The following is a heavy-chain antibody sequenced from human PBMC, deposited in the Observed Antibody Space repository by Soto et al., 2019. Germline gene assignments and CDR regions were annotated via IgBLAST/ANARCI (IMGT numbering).Heavy chain of an antibody. J-gene: IGHJ4*02. CDR2: ISYDGSNK. D-gene: IGHD2-21*02. Sequence: PGGSLRLSCAASGVTFSSYAMHWVRQAPGKGLKWVAVISYDGSNKYYADSVKGRFTISRDNSKNTLYLQMNSLRAEDTAVYYCASGLASCGGACYHYFDYWGQGTLVTVSS. V-gene: IGHV3-30-3*01. CDR3: ASGLASCGGACYHYFDY. CDR1: GVTFSSYA.